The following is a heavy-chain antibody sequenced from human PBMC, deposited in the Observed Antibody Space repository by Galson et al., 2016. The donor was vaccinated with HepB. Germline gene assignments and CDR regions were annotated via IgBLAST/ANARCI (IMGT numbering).Heavy chain of an antibody. V-gene: IGHV3-15*01. D-gene: IGHD2-2*01. CDR3: TTMLSYCSSTSC. CDR2: IKSKIDGGTT. Sequence: SLRLSCAASGLTFNNAWMTWVRQAPGKGLEWVGRIKSKIDGGTTEYAEPVKGRFTISTDDSEKTVYLQMDSLITKDTAVYYCTTMLSYCSSTSCWGQGTLVTVSS. J-gene: IGHJ4*02. CDR1: GLTFNNAW.